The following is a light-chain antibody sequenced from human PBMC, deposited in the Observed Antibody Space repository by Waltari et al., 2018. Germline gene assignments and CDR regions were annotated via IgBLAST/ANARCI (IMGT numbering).Light chain of an antibody. CDR1: QSLLHDDGKTY. J-gene: IGKJ2*01. V-gene: IGKV2D-29*01. CDR3: MQSKQLPHT. Sequence: EIVLTQTPLSLSVTPGQPASTPCNSSQSLLHDDGKTYVYWYLQRPGQPPQLLIFSVSARFSGVPDRFSGSGSGTDFTLTISRVEAEDVGVYFCMQSKQLPHTFGQGTKL. CDR2: SVS.